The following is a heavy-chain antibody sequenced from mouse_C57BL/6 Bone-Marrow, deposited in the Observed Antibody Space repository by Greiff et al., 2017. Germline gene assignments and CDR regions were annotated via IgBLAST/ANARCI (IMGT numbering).Heavy chain of an antibody. V-gene: IGHV14-4*01. CDR1: GFNIKDDY. CDR2: IDPENGDT. D-gene: IGHD4-1*01. J-gene: IGHJ2*01. Sequence: VQLKQSGAELVRPGASVKLSCTASGFNIKDDYMHWVKQRPEQGLEWIGWIDPENGDTEYASKFQGKATITADTSSNTAYLQLSSLTSEDTAVYYCTGLGRVDYWGQGTTLTVSS. CDR3: TGLGRVDY.